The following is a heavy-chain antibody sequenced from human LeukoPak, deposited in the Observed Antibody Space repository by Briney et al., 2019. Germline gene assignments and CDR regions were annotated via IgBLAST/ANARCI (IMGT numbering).Heavy chain of an antibody. CDR2: RNPNSGNT. CDR3: ARAGHYVWVSYRYTGEDY. J-gene: IGHJ4*02. D-gene: IGHD3-16*02. CDR1: GYTFTSCG. Sequence: ASVKVSCKASGYTFTSCGINWGRQATRQGLEWMGWRNPNSGNTGYAQKFQCRVTMTRHTSISTAYMELSSLRSEDTAVYYCARAGHYVWVSYRYTGEDYWGQGTLVTVSS. V-gene: IGHV1-8*02.